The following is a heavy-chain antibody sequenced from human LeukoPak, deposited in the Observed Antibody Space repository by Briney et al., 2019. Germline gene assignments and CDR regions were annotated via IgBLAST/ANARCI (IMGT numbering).Heavy chain of an antibody. Sequence: ASVKVSCKASGYTFTGYYMHWVRQAPGQGLEWMGWINPNSGGTNYAQKFQGRVTMTRDTSISTVYVELSRLGSDDTAVYHCARDRDYDILTGHFDYWGQGTLVTVSS. D-gene: IGHD3-9*01. J-gene: IGHJ4*02. CDR3: ARDRDYDILTGHFDY. CDR2: INPNSGGT. V-gene: IGHV1-2*02. CDR1: GYTFTGYY.